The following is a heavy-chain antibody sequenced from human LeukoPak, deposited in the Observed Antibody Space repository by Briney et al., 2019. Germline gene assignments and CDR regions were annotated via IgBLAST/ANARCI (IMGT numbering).Heavy chain of an antibody. V-gene: IGHV1-69*04. Sequence: ASVKVSCKASGGTFSSYAISWVRQAPGQGLEWTGRIIPILGIANYAQKFQGRVTITADKSTSTAYMELSSLRSEDTAVYYCAREEAAGPMAFDYWGQGTLVTVSS. CDR1: GGTFSSYA. CDR3: AREEAAGPMAFDY. CDR2: IIPILGIA. J-gene: IGHJ4*02. D-gene: IGHD6-13*01.